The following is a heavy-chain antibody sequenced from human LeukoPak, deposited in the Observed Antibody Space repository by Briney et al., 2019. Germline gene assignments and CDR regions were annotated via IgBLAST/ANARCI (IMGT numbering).Heavy chain of an antibody. CDR3: ARLSSVVAAPDY. CDR2: IYYSGTT. V-gene: IGHV4-59*08. CDR1: GGSISSSY. J-gene: IGHJ4*02. D-gene: IGHD2-15*01. Sequence: SETLSLTCTVSGGSISSSYWSWIRQSPGKGLEWIGYIYYSGTTNYNPSLKSRVTISVDTSKNQFSLKLSSVTAADTAVYYCARLSSVVAAPDYWGQGTLVTVSS.